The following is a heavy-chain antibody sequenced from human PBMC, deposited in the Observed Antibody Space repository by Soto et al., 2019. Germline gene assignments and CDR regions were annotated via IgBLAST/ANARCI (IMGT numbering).Heavy chain of an antibody. CDR1: GFTFSSYG. Sequence: GGSLRLSCAASGFTFSSYGMHWVRQAPGKGLEWVAVISYDGSNKYYADSVKGRFTISRDNSKNTLYLQMNSLRAEDTAVYYCAKDLNDYYDSSGPFDYWGQGTLVTVSS. CDR3: AKDLNDYYDSSGPFDY. V-gene: IGHV3-30*18. J-gene: IGHJ4*02. CDR2: ISYDGSNK. D-gene: IGHD3-22*01.